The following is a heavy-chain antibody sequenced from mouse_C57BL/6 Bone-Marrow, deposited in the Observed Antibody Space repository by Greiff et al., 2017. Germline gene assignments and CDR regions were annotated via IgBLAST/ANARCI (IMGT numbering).Heavy chain of an antibody. Sequence: VQLKESGPELVKPGASVKLSCKASGYTFTSYDINWVKQRPGQGLEWIGWIYPRDGSTKYNEKFKGKATLTVDTSSSTAYMELHSLTSEDSAVYFCARHPPLRNPYFDVWGTGTTVTVSS. V-gene: IGHV1-85*01. CDR1: GYTFTSYD. CDR3: ARHPPLRNPYFDV. CDR2: IYPRDGST. J-gene: IGHJ1*03.